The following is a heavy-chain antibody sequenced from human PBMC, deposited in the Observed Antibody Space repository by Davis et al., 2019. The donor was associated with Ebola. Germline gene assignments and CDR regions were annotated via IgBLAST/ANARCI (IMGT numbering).Heavy chain of an antibody. CDR3: ATRGP. V-gene: IGHV3-53*01. CDR2: SHSASGI. D-gene: IGHD3-10*01. J-gene: IGHJ5*02. Sequence: GESLKISCVVSGDTVGSDFMFWARQAPGKGLEWLSMSHSASGIFYADSVRGRFTISADTSKNMLFLQMNNLRVDDTAVYYCATRGPWGQGTLVTVSS. CDR1: GDTVGSDF.